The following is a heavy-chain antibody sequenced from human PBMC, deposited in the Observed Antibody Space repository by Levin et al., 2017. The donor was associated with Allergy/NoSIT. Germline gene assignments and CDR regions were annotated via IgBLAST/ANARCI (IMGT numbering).Heavy chain of an antibody. CDR1: GGSISTYH. Sequence: GSLRLSCTVSGGSISTYHWSWIRQSPGKGLEWIGYIYYGGTTNYNPSLKSRVTVSVDTSKNQFSLKLRSVTAADTAVYYCAREIAAAGVYFQHWGQGTLVTVSS. V-gene: IGHV4-59*01. CDR2: IYYGGTT. D-gene: IGHD6-13*01. CDR3: AREIAAAGVYFQH. J-gene: IGHJ1*01.